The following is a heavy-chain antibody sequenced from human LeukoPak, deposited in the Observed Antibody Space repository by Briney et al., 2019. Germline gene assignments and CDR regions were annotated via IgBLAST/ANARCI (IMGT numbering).Heavy chain of an antibody. CDR1: GGSISSSSYY. CDR2: IYYSGST. V-gene: IGHV4-39*01. D-gene: IGHD3-22*01. CDR3: ARNRSSGCWVY. J-gene: IGHJ4*02. Sequence: SETLSLTCTVSGGSISSSSYYWGWIRQPPGKGLEWIGSIYYSGSTYYNPSLKSRVTISVDTSKNQFSLKLSSVTAADTAVYYCARNRSSGCWVYWGQGTLVTVSS.